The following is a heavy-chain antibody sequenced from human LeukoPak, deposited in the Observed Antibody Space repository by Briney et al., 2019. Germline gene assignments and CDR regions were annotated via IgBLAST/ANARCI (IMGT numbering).Heavy chain of an antibody. J-gene: IGHJ3*02. V-gene: IGHV3-21*01. CDR1: GFTFNRYD. D-gene: IGHD2-15*01. CDR3: AKDGGSDPDSFDI. Sequence: PGGSLRLSCAASGFTFNRYDMNWVRQAPGKGLEWVSSISNSHTYIYYADSVKGRFTISRDNAKNSLFLQMNSLRAEDTAVYYCAKDGGSDPDSFDIWGQGTMVTVSS. CDR2: ISNSHTYI.